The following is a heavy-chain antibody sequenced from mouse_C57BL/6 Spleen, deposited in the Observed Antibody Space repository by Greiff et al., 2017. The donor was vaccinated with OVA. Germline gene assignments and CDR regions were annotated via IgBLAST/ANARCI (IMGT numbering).Heavy chain of an antibody. CDR2: IDPSDSYT. D-gene: IGHD3-2*02. CDR3: ARGWAQATVYYAMDY. CDR1: GYTFTSYW. J-gene: IGHJ4*01. V-gene: IGHV1-50*01. Sequence: VQLQQSGAELVKPGASVKLSCKASGYTFTSYWMQWVKQRPGQGLEWIGEIDPSDSYTNYNQKFKGKATLTVDTSSSTAYMQLSSLTSEDSAVYYCARGWAQATVYYAMDYWGQGTSVTVSS.